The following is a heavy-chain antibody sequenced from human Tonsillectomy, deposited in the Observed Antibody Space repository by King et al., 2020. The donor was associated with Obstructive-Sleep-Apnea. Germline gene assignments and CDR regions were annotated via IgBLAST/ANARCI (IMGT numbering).Heavy chain of an antibody. J-gene: IGHJ4*02. V-gene: IGHV1-69*18. CDR3: ARSADSYFDT. CDR1: GNTFNSYA. D-gene: IGHD3/OR15-3a*01. CDR2: IIVIFGTT. Sequence: VQLVQSGAEVKKPGSSVKVSCKVSGNTFNSYAFSWVRQAPGQGLEWMGRIIVIFGTTEYAQKFQGRVTITADESTSTAYLELSSLRSDDTAVYFCARSADSYFDTWGQGTLVTVSS.